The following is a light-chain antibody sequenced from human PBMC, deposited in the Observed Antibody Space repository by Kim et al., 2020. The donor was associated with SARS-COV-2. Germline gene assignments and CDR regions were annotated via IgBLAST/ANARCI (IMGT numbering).Light chain of an antibody. Sequence: SSNYLAWYQQKPGQAPRLLIYRASSRATGIPDRFSGGGSGADFTLTISSLEPEDFAMYYCQQYAKSPRTFGQGTKVDIK. J-gene: IGKJ1*01. CDR2: RAS. V-gene: IGKV3-20*01. CDR3: QQYAKSPRT. CDR1: SSNY.